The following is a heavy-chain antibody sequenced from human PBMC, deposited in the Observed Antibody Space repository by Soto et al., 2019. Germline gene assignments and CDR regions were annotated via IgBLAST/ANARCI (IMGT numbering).Heavy chain of an antibody. J-gene: IGHJ6*03. Sequence: PGGSLRLSCAASGFTFSNAWMSWVRQAPGKGLEWVGRIKSKTDGGTTDYAAPVKGRFTISRDDSKNTLYLQMNSLKTEDTAVYYCTTDLIGYDILTGYYTKYYYYYMDVWGKGTTVTVSS. CDR1: GFTFSNAW. V-gene: IGHV3-15*01. CDR2: IKSKTDGGTT. CDR3: TTDLIGYDILTGYYTKYYYYYMDV. D-gene: IGHD3-9*01.